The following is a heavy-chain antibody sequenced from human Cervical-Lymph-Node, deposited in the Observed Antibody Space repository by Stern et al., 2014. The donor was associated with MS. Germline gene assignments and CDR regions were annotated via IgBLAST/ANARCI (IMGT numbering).Heavy chain of an antibody. CDR3: ARSYCSGDECYHSFDT. J-gene: IGHJ4*02. D-gene: IGHD3-10*01. CDR2: IDRGSGAT. V-gene: IGHV1-2*06. CDR1: GYRFSTFY. Sequence: QVQLVQSGAEVKKPGASVKVSCKASGYRFSTFYLHWVRQAPGQGLQWIGRIDRGSGATTSTQPVQGRLAMTRDRSITTAYLELSGLRSDDTAVYYCARSYCSGDECYHSFDTWGQGTLVTVSS.